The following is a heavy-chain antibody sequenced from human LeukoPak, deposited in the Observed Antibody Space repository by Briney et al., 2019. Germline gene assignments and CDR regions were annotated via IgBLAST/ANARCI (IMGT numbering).Heavy chain of an antibody. CDR1: GGSFNDYD. V-gene: IGHV4-34*01. CDR2: INESGAT. CDR3: ARYVPVKTGPTRASFDY. D-gene: IGHD1-1*01. J-gene: IGHJ4*02. Sequence: PSETLSLTCSVYGGSFNDYDWSWVRQAPGRGLQWIGEINESGATNFDPSLKSRVTMSIDTSKSQFSLSLRSVTAADTAVYFCARYVPVKTGPTRASFDYWGQGILVSVSS.